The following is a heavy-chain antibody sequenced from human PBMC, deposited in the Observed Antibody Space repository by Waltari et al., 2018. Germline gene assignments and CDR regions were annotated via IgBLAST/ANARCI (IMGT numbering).Heavy chain of an antibody. CDR3: GEAFDI. CDR1: GGSFSGYY. Sequence: QVQLQQGGEGLLKPSETLSLTCAVYGGSFSGYYWSWIRQPPGKGLEWIGEINHSGSTNYNPSLKSRVTISVDTSKNQFSLKLSSVTAADTAVYYCGEAFDIWGQGTMVTVSS. CDR2: INHSGST. J-gene: IGHJ3*02. V-gene: IGHV4-34*01.